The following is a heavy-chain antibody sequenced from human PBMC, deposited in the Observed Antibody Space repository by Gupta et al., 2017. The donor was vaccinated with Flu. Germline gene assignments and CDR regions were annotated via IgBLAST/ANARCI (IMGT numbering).Heavy chain of an antibody. CDR3: AKDIVVVVAATPISDAFDI. D-gene: IGHD2-15*01. J-gene: IGHJ3*02. V-gene: IGHV3-23*01. CDR2: ISGSGGST. Sequence: EVQLLESGGGLVQPGGSLRLSCAASGFTFSSYAMSWVRQAPGKGLEWVSAISGSGGSTYYADSVKGRFTISRDNSKNTLYLQMNSLRAEDTAVYYCAKDIVVVVAATPISDAFDIWGQGTMVTVSS. CDR1: GFTFSSYA.